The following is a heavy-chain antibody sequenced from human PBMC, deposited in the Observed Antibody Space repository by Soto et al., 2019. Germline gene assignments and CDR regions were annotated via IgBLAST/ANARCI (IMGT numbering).Heavy chain of an antibody. CDR2: ISGSGGST. CDR1: GFTFSSYA. D-gene: IGHD2-15*01. CDR3: AKVLGYCSGGSCYNYYYYMDV. J-gene: IGHJ6*03. V-gene: IGHV3-23*01. Sequence: GGSLRLSCAASGFTFSSYAMSWVRQAPGKGLEWVSAISGSGGSTYYADSVKGRFTISRDNSKNTLYLQMNSLRAEDTAVYYCAKVLGYCSGGSCYNYYYYMDVWGKGTTVTVSS.